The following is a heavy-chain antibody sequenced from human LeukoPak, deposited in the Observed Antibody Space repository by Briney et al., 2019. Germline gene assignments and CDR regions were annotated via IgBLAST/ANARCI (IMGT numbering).Heavy chain of an antibody. J-gene: IGHJ4*02. CDR1: GFTFSSYD. D-gene: IGHD2/OR15-2a*01. Sequence: PGGSLRLSCAVSGFTFSSYDMSWVRQAPGKGLEWVSYINSGGGTTYYADSVKGRFTLSRDNAKNSLYLQMNSLRVEDTAVYYCATSRSTTTPDYWGQGTLVTVSS. CDR2: INSGGGTT. V-gene: IGHV3-48*03. CDR3: ATSRSTTTPDY.